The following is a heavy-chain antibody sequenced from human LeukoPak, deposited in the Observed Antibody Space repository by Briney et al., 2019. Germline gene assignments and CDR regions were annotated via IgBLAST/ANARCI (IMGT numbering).Heavy chain of an antibody. CDR3: ARGPGVTMVRD. CDR2: IYHSGST. Sequence: PSETLSLTCNVSGYSISSGYYWGWIRQPPGKGLEWIGNIYHSGSTYYNPSLKSRVTISVDTSKNQFSLKLSSVTAADTAVYYCARGPGVTMVRDWGQGTLVTVSS. V-gene: IGHV4-38-2*02. D-gene: IGHD3-10*01. J-gene: IGHJ4*02. CDR1: GYSISSGYY.